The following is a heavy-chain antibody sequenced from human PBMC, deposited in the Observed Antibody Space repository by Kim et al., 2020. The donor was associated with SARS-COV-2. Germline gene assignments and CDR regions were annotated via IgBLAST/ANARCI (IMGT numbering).Heavy chain of an antibody. CDR2: SYYSRST. CDR1: GDSISGYY. V-gene: IGHV4-59*01. J-gene: IGHJ5*02. Sequence: SETLSLTCTVSGDSISGYYWSWIRQSPGKVLEWIGYSYYSRSTKYNPSLRSRVTISLDTSKNQISLKLRSVTAADTAVYYCAREGDHCSGGSCHDHWGQG. CDR3: AREGDHCSGGSCHDH. D-gene: IGHD2-15*01.